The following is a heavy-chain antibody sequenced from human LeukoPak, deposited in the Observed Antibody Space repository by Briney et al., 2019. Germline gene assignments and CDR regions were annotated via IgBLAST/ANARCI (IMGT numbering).Heavy chain of an antibody. V-gene: IGHV4-34*01. CDR1: GGSFSGYY. CDR2: INHSGST. CDR3: ARSFCSGGSCYLYYFDY. D-gene: IGHD2-15*01. Sequence: PSETLSLTCAVYGGSFSGYYWSWIRQPPGNGLEWIGEINHSGSTNYNPSLKSRVTISVDTSKNQFSLKLSSVTAADTAVYYCARSFCSGGSCYLYYFDYWGQGTLVTVSS. J-gene: IGHJ4*02.